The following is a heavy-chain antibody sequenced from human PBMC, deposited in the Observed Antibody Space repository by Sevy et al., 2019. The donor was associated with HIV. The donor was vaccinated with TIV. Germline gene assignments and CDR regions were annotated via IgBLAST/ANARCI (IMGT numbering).Heavy chain of an antibody. D-gene: IGHD3-22*01. Sequence: GGSLRLSCAASGFTFSSYGMHWVRQAPGKGLEWVAVISYDGSDKFYADSVKGRFTITRDNSKNTVYLQMNSLGPEDAAVYYCAKDLLGDYYDSRGVLDYWGQGTLVTVSS. CDR2: ISYDGSDK. CDR1: GFTFSSYG. CDR3: AKDLLGDYYDSRGVLDY. J-gene: IGHJ4*02. V-gene: IGHV3-30*18.